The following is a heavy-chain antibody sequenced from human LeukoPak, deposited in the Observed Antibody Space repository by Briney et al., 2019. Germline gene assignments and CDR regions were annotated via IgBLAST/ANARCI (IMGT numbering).Heavy chain of an antibody. D-gene: IGHD6-13*01. J-gene: IGHJ6*03. Sequence: GGSLRLSCAASGFTLSSYSMNWVRQAPGKGLEWVSSISSSSSYIYYADSVKGRFTISRDNAKNSLYLQMNSLRAEDTAVYYCAREGSGIAAAGTHVYYYYMDVWGKGTTVTVSS. CDR1: GFTLSSYS. CDR3: AREGSGIAAAGTHVYYYYMDV. CDR2: ISSSSSYI. V-gene: IGHV3-21*01.